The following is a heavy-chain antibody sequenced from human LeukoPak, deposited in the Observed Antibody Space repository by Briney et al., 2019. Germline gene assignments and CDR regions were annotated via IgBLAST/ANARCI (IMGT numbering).Heavy chain of an antibody. J-gene: IGHJ4*02. V-gene: IGHV4-59*01. Sequence: PSETLSHTCTVSGGSISSYYWSWIRQPPGKGLEWIGYIYYSGSTNYNPSLKSRVTISVDTSKNQFSLKLSSVTAADTAVYYCARVRVGTYYYDSSGSYYFDYWGQGTLVTVSS. CDR2: IYYSGST. D-gene: IGHD3-22*01. CDR3: ARVRVGTYYYDSSGSYYFDY. CDR1: GGSISSYY.